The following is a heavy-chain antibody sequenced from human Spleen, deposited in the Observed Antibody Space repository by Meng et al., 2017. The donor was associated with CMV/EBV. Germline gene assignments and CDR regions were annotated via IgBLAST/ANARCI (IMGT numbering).Heavy chain of an antibody. CDR3: ARTSGTTRDFDY. CDR2: IRNKASSYTT. D-gene: IGHD1/OR15-1a*01. V-gene: IGHV3-72*01. J-gene: IGHJ4*02. CDR1: GFTFSDYY. Sequence: GESLKISCAASGFTFSDYYMSWIRQAPGKGLEWVARIRNKASSYTTEYAASVRGRFTISRDDSKLLYLQMNSLKTEDTAVYYCARTSGTTRDFDYWGQGTLVTVSS.